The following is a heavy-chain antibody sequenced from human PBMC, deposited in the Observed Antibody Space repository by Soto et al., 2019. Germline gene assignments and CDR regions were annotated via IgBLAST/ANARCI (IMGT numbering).Heavy chain of an antibody. CDR3: ARGTATDGLDS. J-gene: IGHJ5*01. Sequence: PGGSLRLSCVASGFTFSSYGMHWVRQAPGKGLEWVAFLWYDGRNENYTDSVKGRFTISRDNSKNTLYLKMNSLRADDTAVYYCARGTATDGLDSWGQGTLVTVSS. CDR2: LWYDGRNE. V-gene: IGHV3-33*01. CDR1: GFTFSSYG. D-gene: IGHD2-21*02.